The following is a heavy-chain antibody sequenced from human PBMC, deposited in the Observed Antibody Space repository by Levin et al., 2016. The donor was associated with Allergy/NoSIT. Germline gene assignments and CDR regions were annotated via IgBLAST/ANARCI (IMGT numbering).Heavy chain of an antibody. CDR2: IKSEGSGGTT. Sequence: WIRQPPGKGLEWVGRIKSEGSGGTTDYAAPLKGRFTISRDDSKTTVYLQMNSLKIEDTAVYFCTWIQRQKLVVGDYYYYMAVWGKGTTVTVSS. D-gene: IGHD3-10*01. V-gene: IGHV3-15*01. J-gene: IGHJ6*03. CDR3: TWIQRQKLVVGDYYYYMAV.